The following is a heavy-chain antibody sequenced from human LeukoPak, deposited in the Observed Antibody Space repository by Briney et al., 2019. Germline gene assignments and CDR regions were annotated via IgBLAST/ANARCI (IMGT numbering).Heavy chain of an antibody. Sequence: GGSLRLSCVASGFTFSNYWMSWVRQAPGKGLEWVANIKQDGSEKYYVDSVKGRFTISRDNAKNSLYLQMNSLRAEDTAVYYCGRGHWGLDYWGQGALVTVSS. D-gene: IGHD7-27*01. CDR1: GFTFSNYW. CDR2: IKQDGSEK. CDR3: GRGHWGLDY. V-gene: IGHV3-7*01. J-gene: IGHJ4*02.